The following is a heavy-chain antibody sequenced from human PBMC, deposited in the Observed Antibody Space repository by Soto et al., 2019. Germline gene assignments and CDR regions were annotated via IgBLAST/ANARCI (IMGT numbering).Heavy chain of an antibody. CDR1: GFTFTSSA. D-gene: IGHD3-22*01. Sequence: SVKVSCKASGFTFTSSAVQWVRQARGQRLEWIGWIVVGSGNTNYAQKFQERVTITRDMSTSTAYMELGSLRSEDTAVYYCAANYDSSGYYDAFDIWGQGTMVTVSS. CDR3: AANYDSSGYYDAFDI. V-gene: IGHV1-58*01. CDR2: IVVGSGNT. J-gene: IGHJ3*02.